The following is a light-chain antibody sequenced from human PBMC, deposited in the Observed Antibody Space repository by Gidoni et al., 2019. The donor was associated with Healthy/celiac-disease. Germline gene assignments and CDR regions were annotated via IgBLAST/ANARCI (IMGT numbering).Light chain of an antibody. CDR1: QSISSY. J-gene: IGKJ5*01. CDR3: QQSYSTPIT. V-gene: IGKV1-39*01. CDR2: AAS. Sequence: DIQMTQSPYSLSASVRDRVTITCRASQSISSYLNWYQQKPGKAPNLLIYAASSLQSVVPSRFSGSGSGTDFTLTISSLQPEDFATYYCQQSYSTPITCGQGTRLEI.